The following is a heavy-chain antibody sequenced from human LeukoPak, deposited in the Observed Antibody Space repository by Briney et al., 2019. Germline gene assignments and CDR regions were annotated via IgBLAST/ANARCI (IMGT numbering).Heavy chain of an antibody. Sequence: SETLSLTCTVSGGSISSSSYYWGWIHQPPGKGLEWIGSIYYSGSTYYNPSLKSRVTISVDTSKNQFSLKLSSVTAADTAVYYCALGNIVVVPAGGYYFDYWGQGTLVTVSS. D-gene: IGHD2-2*01. CDR2: IYYSGST. V-gene: IGHV4-39*01. CDR1: GGSISSSSYY. CDR3: ALGNIVVVPAGGYYFDY. J-gene: IGHJ4*02.